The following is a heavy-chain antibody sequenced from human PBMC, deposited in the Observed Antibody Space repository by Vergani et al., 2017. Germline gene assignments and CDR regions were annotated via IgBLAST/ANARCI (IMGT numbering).Heavy chain of an antibody. D-gene: IGHD5-12*01. J-gene: IGHJ4*02. CDR2: IYSGGST. CDR1: GFTVSSNY. CDR3: TKGSRGYTGYFFDY. Sequence: EVQMVESGGGLVKPVGSLRLSCAASGFTVSSNYMSWVRQAPGKGLEWVSVIYSGGSTYYADSVKGRFTISRHNSKNTLYLQMNSLRADDTAVYYCTKGSRGYTGYFFDYWGQGTLATVSS. V-gene: IGHV3-53*04.